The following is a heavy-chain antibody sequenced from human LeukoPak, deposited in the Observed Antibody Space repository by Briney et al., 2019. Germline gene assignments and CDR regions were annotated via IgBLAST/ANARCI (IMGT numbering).Heavy chain of an antibody. V-gene: IGHV3-33*01. Sequence: PGRSLRLSCAASGFTFSSYGMHWVRQAPGKGLEWVAAIWYDGSNKYYADSVKGRFTISRDNSKNTLYLQMNSLRAEDTAVYYCARDAGYCSGGSCYPGQFDYWGQGTLVTVSS. J-gene: IGHJ4*02. CDR1: GFTFSSYG. CDR2: IWYDGSNK. CDR3: ARDAGYCSGGSCYPGQFDY. D-gene: IGHD2-15*01.